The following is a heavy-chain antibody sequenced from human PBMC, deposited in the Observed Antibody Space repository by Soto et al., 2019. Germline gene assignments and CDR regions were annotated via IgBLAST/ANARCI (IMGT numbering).Heavy chain of an antibody. CDR3: ARVPPKYCSSTSCYGYYYYMDV. CDR2: IYYSGST. V-gene: IGHV4-31*03. Sequence: QVQLQESGPGLVKPSQTLSLTCTVSGGSISSGGYYWSWIRQHPGKGLEWIGYIYYSGSTYYNPSLKSRVTISVDTSKNQFSLKLSSVTAEDTAVYYCARVPPKYCSSTSCYGYYYYMDVWGKGTTVTVSS. J-gene: IGHJ6*03. D-gene: IGHD2-2*01. CDR1: GGSISSGGYY.